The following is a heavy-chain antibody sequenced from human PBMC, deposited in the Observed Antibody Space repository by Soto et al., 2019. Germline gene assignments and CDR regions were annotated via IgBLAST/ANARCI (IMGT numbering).Heavy chain of an antibody. CDR2: ISYDGSKK. Sequence: QVQLVESGGDVVQPGGSLRLSCAASGFTFSSYGMHWVRQAPGKGLEWVAVISYDGSKKDYADTVKGRLTISRDNSKNRLYLQMNSLRAEDTAVYYCAKGWDSSGWYFFDYWGQGTLVTVSS. D-gene: IGHD6-19*01. CDR1: GFTFSSYG. J-gene: IGHJ4*02. CDR3: AKGWDSSGWYFFDY. V-gene: IGHV3-30*18.